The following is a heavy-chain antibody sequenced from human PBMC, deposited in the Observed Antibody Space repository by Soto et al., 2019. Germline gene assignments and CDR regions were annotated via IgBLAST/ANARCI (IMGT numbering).Heavy chain of an antibody. D-gene: IGHD2-2*01. Sequence: EVQLLESGGLVQPGGSLRLSCGASGFTFSDNAMMWVRQAPGKGLEWVSSISDDGDSTYYADSVKGRFTISRDNSKNTLFLQMSSLGDEDTAVYYCAKSLSTAVNYGLDVWGQGTSVTVSS. J-gene: IGHJ6*02. CDR1: GFTFSDNA. CDR3: AKSLSTAVNYGLDV. V-gene: IGHV3-23*01. CDR2: ISDDGDST.